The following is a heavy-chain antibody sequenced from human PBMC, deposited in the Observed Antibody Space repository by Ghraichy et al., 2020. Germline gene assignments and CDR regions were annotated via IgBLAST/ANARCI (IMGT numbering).Heavy chain of an antibody. J-gene: IGHJ4*02. Sequence: SETLSLTCTVSGGSISSYYWSWIRQPPGKGLEWIGYIYYSGSTNYNPSLKSRVTISVDTSKNQFSLKLSSVTAADTAVYYCARTGRGGRDYWGQGTLVTVSS. CDR1: GGSISSYY. CDR2: IYYSGST. V-gene: IGHV4-59*01. CDR3: ARTGRGGRDY. D-gene: IGHD2-15*01.